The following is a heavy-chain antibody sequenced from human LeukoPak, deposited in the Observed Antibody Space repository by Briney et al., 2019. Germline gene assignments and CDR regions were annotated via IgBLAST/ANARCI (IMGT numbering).Heavy chain of an antibody. Sequence: GGSLRLSCAASEFTFSTYAMSWVRQAPGKGLEWVSDISGSGGSTYYADSVKGRFTISRDNSKNTLYLQMNSLRAEDTAVYYCAKDKGLGIYTPPYGMDVWGKGTTVTVSS. CDR2: ISGSGGST. CDR1: EFTFSTYA. J-gene: IGHJ6*04. V-gene: IGHV3-23*01. D-gene: IGHD3-16*01. CDR3: AKDKGLGIYTPPYGMDV.